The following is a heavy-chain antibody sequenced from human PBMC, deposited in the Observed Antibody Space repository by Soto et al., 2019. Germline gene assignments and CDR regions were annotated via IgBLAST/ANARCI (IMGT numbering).Heavy chain of an antibody. D-gene: IGHD2-15*01. V-gene: IGHV1-69*01. CDR3: ASGVGGLGESGGWPDYAFEV. Sequence: QVQLVQSGAAVRKPGSSVKVSCKASGGTFTKYAITWVRQAPRQGLEWMGGIVPLPGTTNYAQKFRGRVTIGGADSPGTAYWGLSSRRSEATAVYSCASGVGGLGESGGWPDYAFEVGAKGLWSSSLQ. CDR2: IVPLPGTT. J-gene: IGHJ3*01. CDR1: GGTFTKYA.